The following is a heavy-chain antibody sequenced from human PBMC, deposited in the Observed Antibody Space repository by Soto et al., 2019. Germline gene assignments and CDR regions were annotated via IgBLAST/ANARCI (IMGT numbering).Heavy chain of an antibody. J-gene: IGHJ3*02. Sequence: PGESLKISCKGSGYSFTSYWIGWVRQMPGKGLEWMGIIYPGDSDTRYSPSFQGQVTISADKSISTAYLQWSSLKASDTAMYYCARHWVSTVTTPHDAFDIWGQGTMVTVSS. D-gene: IGHD4-17*01. CDR2: IYPGDSDT. CDR3: ARHWVSTVTTPHDAFDI. V-gene: IGHV5-51*01. CDR1: GYSFTSYW.